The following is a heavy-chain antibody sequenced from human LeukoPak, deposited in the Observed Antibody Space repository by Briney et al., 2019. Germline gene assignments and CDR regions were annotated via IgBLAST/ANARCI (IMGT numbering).Heavy chain of an antibody. Sequence: SVKVSCKASGFTFTSSAVQWVRQARGQRLEWIGWIVVGSGNTNYAQKFQEGVTITRDMSTSTAYMELSSLRSEDTAVYYCAAMNYYDSSGYYYFDYWGQGTLVTVSS. V-gene: IGHV1-58*01. CDR3: AAMNYYDSSGYYYFDY. CDR1: GFTFTSSA. J-gene: IGHJ4*02. D-gene: IGHD3-22*01. CDR2: IVVGSGNT.